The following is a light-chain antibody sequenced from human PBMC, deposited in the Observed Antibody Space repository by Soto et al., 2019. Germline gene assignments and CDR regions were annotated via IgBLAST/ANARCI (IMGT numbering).Light chain of an antibody. CDR1: SNDIGDYNY. J-gene: IGLJ2*01. Sequence: QSGLTQPASVSGSPGQSITISCTGTSNDIGDYNYVSWYQQLPGKAPKLMIYDVSNRPSGVSNRFSGSKSGNTASLTISGLQADDEADYYCNSYTSGSTLVVFGGGTQLTVL. CDR3: NSYTSGSTLVV. V-gene: IGLV2-14*03. CDR2: DVS.